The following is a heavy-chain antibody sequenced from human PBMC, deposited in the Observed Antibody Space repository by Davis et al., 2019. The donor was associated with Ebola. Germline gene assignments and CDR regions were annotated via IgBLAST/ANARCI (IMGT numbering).Heavy chain of an antibody. Sequence: GESLKISCAASGFSFTEAWTWMNSVRQAPGKGLEWVGRIRSKTNGGIIDYAAFVEGRFIISRDDSKNTLFLQINSLRTEDTAVYYCSTDPARGYWGQGTLVNVSS. CDR3: STDPARGY. CDR2: IRSKTNGGII. CDR1: GFSFTEAW. V-gene: IGHV3-15*07. J-gene: IGHJ4*02.